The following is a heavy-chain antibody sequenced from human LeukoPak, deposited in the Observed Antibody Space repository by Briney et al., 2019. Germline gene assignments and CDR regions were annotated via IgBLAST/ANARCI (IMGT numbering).Heavy chain of an antibody. CDR3: ARDMKRSRARWENLGFDP. CDR2: MNPHSGNT. V-gene: IGHV1-8*03. CDR1: GYTFTIYD. Sequence: ASVKVSCKASGYTFTIYDINWVRQATGQGLEWMGWMNPHSGNTAYAQNFQGRVTITRNTFISAAYMELSSLRSDDTAVYYCARDMKRSRARWENLGFDPWGQGTLVTVSS. J-gene: IGHJ5*02. D-gene: IGHD1-26*01.